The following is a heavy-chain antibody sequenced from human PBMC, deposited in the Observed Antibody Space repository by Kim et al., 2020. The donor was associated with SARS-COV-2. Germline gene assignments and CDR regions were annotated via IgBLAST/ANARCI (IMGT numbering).Heavy chain of an antibody. J-gene: IGHJ3*02. D-gene: IGHD1-26*01. CDR2: INHSGST. CDR3: ARVPRPWVGATNFAFDI. V-gene: IGHV4-34*01. CDR1: GGSFSGYY. Sequence: SETLSLTCAVYGGSFSGYYWSWIRQPPGKGLEWIGEINHSGSTNYNPSLKSRVTISVDTSKNQSSLKLSSVTAADTAVYYCARVPRPWVGATNFAFDIWGKETMVTV.